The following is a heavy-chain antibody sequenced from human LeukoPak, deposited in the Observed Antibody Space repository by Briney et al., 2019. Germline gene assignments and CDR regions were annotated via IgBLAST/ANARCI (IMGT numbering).Heavy chain of an antibody. Sequence: ASVKVSCKASGYTFTGYYIHWVRQAPGQGLEWMGWINPNSGGSKYAQKFQGRVTMTRDTSISTAYMELSRLRYDDTAVYYCARGGHRRYYYTSGSAFDPWGQGTLVTVSS. CDR3: ARGGHRRYYYTSGSAFDP. J-gene: IGHJ5*02. D-gene: IGHD3-10*01. V-gene: IGHV1-2*02. CDR1: GYTFTGYY. CDR2: INPNSGGS.